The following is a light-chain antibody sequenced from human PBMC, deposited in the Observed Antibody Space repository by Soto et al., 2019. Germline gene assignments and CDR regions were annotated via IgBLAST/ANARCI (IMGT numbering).Light chain of an antibody. J-gene: IGKJ5*01. V-gene: IGKV3-11*01. Sequence: EIVLTQSPATLSLSPGERATLSCRASPSVTNYLAWYQQKPGQPPRLLIYGAFNRAAGIPARFSGSGSGTDFTLTISSLEPEDSAVYYCQQRNIWPPVTFGHGTRLEMK. CDR3: QQRNIWPPVT. CDR1: PSVTNY. CDR2: GAF.